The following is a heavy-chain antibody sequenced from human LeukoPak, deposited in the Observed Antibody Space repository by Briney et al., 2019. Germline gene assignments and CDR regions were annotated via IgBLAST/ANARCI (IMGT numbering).Heavy chain of an antibody. V-gene: IGHV3-23*01. D-gene: IGHD2-15*01. CDR1: GFTFSSYA. Sequence: GRSLRLSCAASGFTFSSYAMSWVRQAPGKGLEWVSAISGSGGSTYYADSVKGLFTISRDNSKNTLYLQMNSLRAEDTAVYYCAKDPRGATDFDYWGQGTLVTVSS. CDR3: AKDPRGATDFDY. CDR2: ISGSGGST. J-gene: IGHJ4*02.